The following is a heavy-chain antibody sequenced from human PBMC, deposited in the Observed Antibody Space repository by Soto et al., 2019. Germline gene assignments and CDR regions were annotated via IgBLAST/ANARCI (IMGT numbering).Heavy chain of an antibody. CDR2: ITRSGGST. CDR1: GFTFDNYG. J-gene: IGHJ4*02. CDR3: ARAIVVVISYHFDS. V-gene: IGHV3-23*01. Sequence: EVQLLESGGDLVQPGGSLRLACAASGFTFDNYGIAWVRQAPGKGLEWVSVITRSGGSTYYTDSVKGRFTISRDNSKNMVYLQMNSLIAEDTAIYYCARAIVVVISYHFDSWGQGTLVTVSS. D-gene: IGHD3-22*01.